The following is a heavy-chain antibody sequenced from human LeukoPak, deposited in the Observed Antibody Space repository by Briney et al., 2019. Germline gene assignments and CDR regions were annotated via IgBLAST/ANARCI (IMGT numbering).Heavy chain of an antibody. V-gene: IGHV4-31*03. D-gene: IGHD5-18*01. Sequence: PSETLSLTCTVSGGSISSGGYYWSWIRQHPGKGLEWIGYIYYSGSTYYNPSLKSRVTISVDTSKNQFSLKLSSVTAEDTAVYYCAKDPRGYSYGHHNWFDPWGQGTLVTVSS. J-gene: IGHJ5*02. CDR3: AKDPRGYSYGHHNWFDP. CDR2: IYYSGST. CDR1: GGSISSGGYY.